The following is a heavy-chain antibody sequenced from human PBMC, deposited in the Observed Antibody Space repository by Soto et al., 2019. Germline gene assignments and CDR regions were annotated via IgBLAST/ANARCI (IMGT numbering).Heavy chain of an antibody. CDR2: ISGSDGKT. J-gene: IGHJ4*02. CDR1: GFSFGSYA. Sequence: GGSLRLSCAASGFSFGSYALSWVRQAAGKGLEWVSTISGSDGKTFYADSVKGRFSISRDTSQNTLYLQMNSLRADDTAIYYCARWSYLDYWGQGTRVTVSS. D-gene: IGHD3-3*01. CDR3: ARWSYLDY. V-gene: IGHV3-23*01.